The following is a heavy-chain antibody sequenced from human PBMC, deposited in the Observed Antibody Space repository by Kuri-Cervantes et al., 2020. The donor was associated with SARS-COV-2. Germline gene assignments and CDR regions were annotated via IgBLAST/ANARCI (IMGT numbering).Heavy chain of an antibody. J-gene: IGHJ3*02. CDR2: ISGSGGST. CDR1: GFTFSSYA. Sequence: GGSLRLSCAASGFTFSSYAMSWVRQAPGKGLEWVSAISGSGGSTYYADSVKGRFTISRDNSKNTLYLQMNSLRAEDTAVYYCAKPQRITIFGVVIMVDAFNIWGQGTMVTVSS. CDR3: AKPQRITIFGVVIMVDAFNI. D-gene: IGHD3-3*01. V-gene: IGHV3-23*01.